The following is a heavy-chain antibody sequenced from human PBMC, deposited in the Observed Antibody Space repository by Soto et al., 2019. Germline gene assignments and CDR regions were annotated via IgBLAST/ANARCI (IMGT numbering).Heavy chain of an antibody. CDR3: ARGGYYDNVWGKLSHYGLDV. V-gene: IGHV1-18*01. J-gene: IGHJ6*02. CDR1: GYTFIRYG. Sequence: QVQLVQSASEVMKPGASVKVSCKASGYTFIRYGITWVRQAPGQRLEWMGWISPYNDQTIYAQKLQGRVTMTADTSPXTXYXPLRSLKADDTAVYYCARGGYYDNVWGKLSHYGLDVWGQGTSVTVSS. D-gene: IGHD3-16*01. CDR2: ISPYNDQT.